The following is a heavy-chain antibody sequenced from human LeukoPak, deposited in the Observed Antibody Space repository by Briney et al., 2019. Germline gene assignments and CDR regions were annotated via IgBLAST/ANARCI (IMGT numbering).Heavy chain of an antibody. CDR2: IWYDGSNK. J-gene: IGHJ6*02. CDR1: GFTFSSYG. D-gene: IGHD6-6*01. V-gene: IGHV3-33*01. Sequence: GGSLRLSCAASGFTFSSYGMHWVRQAPGKGLEWVAVIWYDGSNKYYADSVKGRFTTSRDNSKNTLYLQMNSLRAEDTAVYYCARDRQLGGYYYYGMDVWGQGTTVTVSS. CDR3: ARDRQLGGYYYYGMDV.